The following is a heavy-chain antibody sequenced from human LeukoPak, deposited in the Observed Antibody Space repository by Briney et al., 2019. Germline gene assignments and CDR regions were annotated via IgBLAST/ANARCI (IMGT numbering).Heavy chain of an antibody. CDR2: ISSSSSYI. J-gene: IGHJ4*02. D-gene: IGHD6-19*01. CDR1: GFTFSSYS. CDR3: ARGSRRASGWAFDY. V-gene: IGHV3-21*01. Sequence: GGSLRFSCAASGFTFSSYSMNWVRQAPGKGLEWVSSISSSSSYIYYADSVKGRFTISRDNAKNSLYLQMNSLRAEDTAVYYCARGSRRASGWAFDYWGQGTLVTVSS.